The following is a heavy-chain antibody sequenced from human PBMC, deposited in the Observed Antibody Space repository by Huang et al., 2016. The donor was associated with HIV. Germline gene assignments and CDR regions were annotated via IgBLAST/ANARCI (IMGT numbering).Heavy chain of an antibody. V-gene: IGHV1-24*01. CDR3: AAGYDTYYDI. CDR2: VAPEHGET. CDR1: GYTLTELS. J-gene: IGHJ3*02. Sequence: QVQLVQSGAEVKKPGASVKVSCKVSGYTLTELSIHWVRQAPGKGLEWMGGVAPEHGETIYAQNSQGRVTMTEDTSTDTVYMELHSLRPEDTAVYYCAAGYDTYYDIWGQGTMVIASS. D-gene: IGHD2-21*01.